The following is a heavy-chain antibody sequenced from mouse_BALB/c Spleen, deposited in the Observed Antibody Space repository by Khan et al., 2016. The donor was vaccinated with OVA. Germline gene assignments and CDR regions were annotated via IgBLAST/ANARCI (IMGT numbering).Heavy chain of an antibody. J-gene: IGHJ3*01. CDR3: AMGGTY. Sequence: QLEESGPGLVKPSQSLSLTCTVTGYSITSDYAWNWLRQFPGNKLEWMGYISYSGDTSYTPSLKSRISVTRDTSKNQFFLQLNSVTTEDTATYYCAMGGTYWGQGTLVAVSA. V-gene: IGHV3-2*02. D-gene: IGHD1-1*02. CDR2: ISYSGDT. CDR1: GYSITSDYA.